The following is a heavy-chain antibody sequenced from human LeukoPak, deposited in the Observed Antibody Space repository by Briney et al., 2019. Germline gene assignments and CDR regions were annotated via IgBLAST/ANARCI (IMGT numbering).Heavy chain of an antibody. J-gene: IGHJ3*02. CDR2: ISGSGGST. CDR1: GFTFSSYA. V-gene: IGHV3-23*01. Sequence: GGSLRLSCAASGFTFSSYAMSWVRQAPGKGLEWVSAISGSGGSTYYADSVKGRFTISRDNSKNTLYLQMNSLRAEDTAVYYCARSDHRYMYAFDIWGQGTMVTVSS. CDR3: ARSDHRYMYAFDI. D-gene: IGHD3-9*01.